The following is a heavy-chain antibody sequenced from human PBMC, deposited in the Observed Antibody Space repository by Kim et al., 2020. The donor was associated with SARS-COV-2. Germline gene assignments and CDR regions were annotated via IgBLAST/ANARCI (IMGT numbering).Heavy chain of an antibody. CDR1: GFTFSNYA. V-gene: IGHV3-23*01. CDR3: ASSPITFFGVANYYYYYGMDV. Sequence: GGSLRLSCAASGFTFSNYAMSWVRQAPGKGLEWVSLIGGGAGSTYYADSVKGRFTISRDNSKNTLYLQMNSLRAEDTAVYYCASSPITFFGVANYYYYYGMDVWGQGTTVTVSS. CDR2: IGGGAGST. J-gene: IGHJ6*02. D-gene: IGHD3-3*01.